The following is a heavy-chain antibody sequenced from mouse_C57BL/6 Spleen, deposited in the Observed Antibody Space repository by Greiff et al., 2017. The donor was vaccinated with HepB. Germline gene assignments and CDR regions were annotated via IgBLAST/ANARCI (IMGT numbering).Heavy chain of an antibody. J-gene: IGHJ4*01. CDR3: AMIYYDYGYAMDY. V-gene: IGHV1-47*01. D-gene: IGHD2-4*01. Sequence: VQLQESGAELVKPGASVKMSCKASGYTFTTYPIEWMKQNHGKSLEWIGNFHPYNDDTKYNEKFKGKATLTVEKSSSTVYLELSRLTSDDSAVYYCAMIYYDYGYAMDYWGQGTSVTVSS. CDR2: FHPYNDDT. CDR1: GYTFTTYP.